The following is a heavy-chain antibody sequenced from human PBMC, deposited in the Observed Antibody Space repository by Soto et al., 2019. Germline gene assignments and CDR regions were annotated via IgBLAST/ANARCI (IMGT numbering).Heavy chain of an antibody. D-gene: IGHD2-15*01. Sequence: DVQVVESGGGLIQPGGSLRLSCAASGFTASGKKYITWVRQAPGQGLEWVSALYIADGTFYADSVRGRFAVSIDSSKNTVYLQMNNLSPEDTAVYFWATWLLREHAFDIWGLGTMVTVSS. CDR2: LYIADGT. V-gene: IGHV3-53*01. CDR3: ATWLLREHAFDI. CDR1: GFTASGKKY. J-gene: IGHJ3*02.